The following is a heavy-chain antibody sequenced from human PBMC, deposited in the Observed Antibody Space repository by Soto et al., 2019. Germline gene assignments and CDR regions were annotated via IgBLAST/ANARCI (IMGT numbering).Heavy chain of an antibody. Sequence: SETLSLTCTVSGGSISSYYWSWIRQPPGKGLEWIGYIYYSGSTNYNPSLKSRVTISVDTSKNQFSLKLSSVTAADTAVYYCARDGGGAARPSAFDIWGQGTMVTVSS. CDR1: GGSISSYY. CDR2: IYYSGST. J-gene: IGHJ3*02. CDR3: ARDGGGAARPSAFDI. D-gene: IGHD6-6*01. V-gene: IGHV4-59*01.